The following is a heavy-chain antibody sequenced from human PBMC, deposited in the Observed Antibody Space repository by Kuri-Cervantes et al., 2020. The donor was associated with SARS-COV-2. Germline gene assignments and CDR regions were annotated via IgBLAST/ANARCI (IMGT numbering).Heavy chain of an antibody. CDR2: MNLFGYM. J-gene: IGHJ6*02. CDR3: ARSSAWSGASHYSGMDV. CDR1: GGSFGTYS. V-gene: IGHV4-34*01. D-gene: IGHD6-19*01. Sequence: GSLRLSCSVSGGSFGTYSWNWIRQPPGRGLEWIGEMNLFGYMYKYPSLEGRVSISMDTSKSQFSLKIHSVTAADTAIYYCARSSAWSGASHYSGMDVWGQGTRVTVSS.